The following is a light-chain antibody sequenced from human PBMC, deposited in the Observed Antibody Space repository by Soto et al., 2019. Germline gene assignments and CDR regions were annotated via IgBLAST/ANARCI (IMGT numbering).Light chain of an antibody. CDR1: STDVGDFHY. J-gene: IGLJ2*01. CDR3: SSYSSSTTHVV. V-gene: IGLV2-14*03. Sequence: QSALTQPASVSGSPGRSVTISCTGTSTDVGDFHYVSWYQHLPGRAPKLIIYDVSNRPSGISYRFSDSKSGRTASLTISGLQAEDEADYYCSSYSSSTTHVVFGGGTKLTVL. CDR2: DVS.